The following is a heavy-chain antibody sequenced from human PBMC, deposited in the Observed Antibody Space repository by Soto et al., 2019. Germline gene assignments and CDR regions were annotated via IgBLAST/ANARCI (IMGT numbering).Heavy chain of an antibody. Sequence: QVQLVQSGAEVKKPGASVKVSCKASGYTFTSYDINWVRQATGQGLEWMGWMNPNSGNTGYAQKFQGRVTMTRNTSISTAYMELSSLRAEDTAVYYCARKCIAVGEPDQDAFDIWGQGTMVTVSS. J-gene: IGHJ3*02. V-gene: IGHV1-8*01. D-gene: IGHD6-19*01. CDR2: MNPNSGNT. CDR1: GYTFTSYD. CDR3: ARKCIAVGEPDQDAFDI.